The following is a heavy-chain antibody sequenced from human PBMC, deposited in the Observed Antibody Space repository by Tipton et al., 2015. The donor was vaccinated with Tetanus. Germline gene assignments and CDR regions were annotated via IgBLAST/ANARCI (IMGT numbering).Heavy chain of an antibody. V-gene: IGHV4-59*06. CDR1: GGSISTYH. J-gene: IGHJ4*02. CDR3: ARSFRPRRITMVRGALGYFDY. CDR2: IYYSGGT. D-gene: IGHD3-10*01. Sequence: TLSLTCTVSGGSISTYHWNWIRQFPGKGLEWIGYIYYSGGTYYNPSLKSRLTISVDTSKSQFSLKLSSVTAADTAVYYCARSFRPRRITMVRGALGYFDYWGQGTLVTVSS.